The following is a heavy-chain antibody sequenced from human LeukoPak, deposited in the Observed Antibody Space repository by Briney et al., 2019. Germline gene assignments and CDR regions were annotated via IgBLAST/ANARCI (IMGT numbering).Heavy chain of an antibody. V-gene: IGHV3-30*02. D-gene: IGHD6-19*01. Sequence: GGSLRLSCAASGFIFSNYGMHWVRQAPGKGLEWVAFIRHDGSNEYYEDSVKGRFTISRDKSKNTLYLQMNSLRTEDTAVYYCAKMGLKQWPYNYFDYWGQGTLVTVSS. CDR1: GFIFSNYG. CDR3: AKMGLKQWPYNYFDY. J-gene: IGHJ4*02. CDR2: IRHDGSNE.